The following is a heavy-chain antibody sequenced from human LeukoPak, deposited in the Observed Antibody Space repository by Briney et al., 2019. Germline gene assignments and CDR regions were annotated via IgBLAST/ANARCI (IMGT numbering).Heavy chain of an antibody. Sequence: ASVKVSCKASGYTFTSYYMHWVRQAPGQGLEWMGIINPSGGSTSYAQKFQGRVTMTRNTSISTAYMELSSLRSEDTAVYYCARFTRVRGVIYYYYYMDVWGKGTTVTISS. D-gene: IGHD3-10*01. J-gene: IGHJ6*03. CDR3: ARFTRVRGVIYYYYYMDV. CDR1: GYTFTSYY. CDR2: INPSGGST. V-gene: IGHV1-46*01.